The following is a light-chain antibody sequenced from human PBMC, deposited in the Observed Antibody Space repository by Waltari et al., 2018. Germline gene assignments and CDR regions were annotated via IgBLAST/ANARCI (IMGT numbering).Light chain of an antibody. V-gene: IGLV2-14*01. Sequence: QSALTQPASVSGSPGQSITISCTGSRSDVGGYNYVSWYQQYPDKAPKLLIYEVSNRPSGVSNRFSCSKSGNTASLTISGLQAEDEADYYCCSYTGSRTPYVFGAGTKVTVL. CDR3: CSYTGSRTPYV. J-gene: IGLJ1*01. CDR2: EVS. CDR1: RSDVGGYNY.